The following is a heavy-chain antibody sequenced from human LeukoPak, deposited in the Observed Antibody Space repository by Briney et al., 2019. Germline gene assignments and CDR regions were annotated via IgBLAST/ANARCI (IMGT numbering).Heavy chain of an antibody. V-gene: IGHV4-38-2*01. D-gene: IGHD2-2*02. Sequence: SSETLSLTCAVSGYSISSGYYWGWIRQPPGEGLEWIGSIYHSGSTYYNPSLKGRVTISVDTSKNQFSLKLSSVTAADTAVYYCARQVAAVPAAIHWFDPWGQGTLVTVSS. CDR2: IYHSGST. CDR1: GYSISSGYY. J-gene: IGHJ5*02. CDR3: ARQVAAVPAAIHWFDP.